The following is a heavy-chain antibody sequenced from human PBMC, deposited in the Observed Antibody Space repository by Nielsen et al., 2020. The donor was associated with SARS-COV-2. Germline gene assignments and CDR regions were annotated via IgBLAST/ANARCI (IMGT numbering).Heavy chain of an antibody. Sequence: SETLSLTCTVSGGSISSYYWSWIRQPPGKGLEWIGYIYYSGSTNYNPSFKSRVTISVDTSKNQFSLKLSSVTAADTAVYYCARGSMVRGARFDPWGQGTLVTVSS. J-gene: IGHJ5*02. CDR1: GGSISSYY. V-gene: IGHV4-59*01. D-gene: IGHD3-10*01. CDR3: ARGSMVRGARFDP. CDR2: IYYSGST.